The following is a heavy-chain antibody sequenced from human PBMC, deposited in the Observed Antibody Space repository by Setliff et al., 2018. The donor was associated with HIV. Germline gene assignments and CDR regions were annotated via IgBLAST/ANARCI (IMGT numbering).Heavy chain of an antibody. Sequence: LSLTCSVSGDSFSTSSYFWGWVRQSPGGGLEWIGNIFYTGFIHYNPSLKRRVTISIDTSKNHFSLSLASVSDSDTAVYYCTREGRGDPALATTRLDYWGQGKLVTVSS. V-gene: IGHV4-39*02. CDR3: TREGRGDPALATTRLDY. D-gene: IGHD1-1*01. CDR2: IFYTGFI. J-gene: IGHJ4*02. CDR1: GDSFSTSSYF.